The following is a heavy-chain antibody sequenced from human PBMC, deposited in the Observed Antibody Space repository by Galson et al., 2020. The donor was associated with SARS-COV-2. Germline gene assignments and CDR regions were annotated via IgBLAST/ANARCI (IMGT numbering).Heavy chain of an antibody. V-gene: IGHV4-39*07. J-gene: IGHJ4*02. Sequence: SETLSLTCTVSGGSISGSSLYWAWIRQPPGKGLEWVGSVFDTGSAFYNPSLKSRVTILVDTSKNQFSLKLSSVTAADTAVYFCARGITHFDYWGQGTLSTVSS. CDR3: ARGITHFDY. D-gene: IGHD1-20*01. CDR2: VFDTGSA. CDR1: GGSISGSSLY.